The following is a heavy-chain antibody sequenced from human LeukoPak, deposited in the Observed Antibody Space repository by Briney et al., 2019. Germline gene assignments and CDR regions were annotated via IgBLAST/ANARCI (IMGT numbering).Heavy chain of an antibody. CDR1: GFTFTSSA. CDR3: ATDRPSAYCGGDCLDY. Sequence: SVKVSCKAPGFTFTSSAVQWVRQARGQRLEWMGWIVVGSGNTNYAQKFQERVTITRDMSTNTAYMELSSLRSEDTAVYYCATDRPSAYCGGDCLDYWGQGTLVTVSP. D-gene: IGHD2-21*02. V-gene: IGHV1-58*01. CDR2: IVVGSGNT. J-gene: IGHJ4*02.